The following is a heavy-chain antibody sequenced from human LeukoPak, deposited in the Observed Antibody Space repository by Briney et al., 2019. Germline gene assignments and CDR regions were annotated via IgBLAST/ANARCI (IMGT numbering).Heavy chain of an antibody. V-gene: IGHV4-34*01. CDR3: ARDDNSGSYYAAFDI. D-gene: IGHD1-26*01. CDR2: INHSGST. J-gene: IGHJ3*02. Sequence: SETLSLTCAVYGGSFSGYYWSWIRQPPGKGLEWIGEINHSGSTNYNPSLKSRVTISVDTSKNQFSLKLSSVTAADTAVYYCARDDNSGSYYAAFDIWGQGTMVTVSS. CDR1: GGSFSGYY.